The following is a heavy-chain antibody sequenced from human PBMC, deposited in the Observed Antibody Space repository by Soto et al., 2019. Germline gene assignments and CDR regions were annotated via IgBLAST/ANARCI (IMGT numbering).Heavy chain of an antibody. CDR2: IYSGGST. J-gene: IGHJ3*02. CDR3: ASAEIVFNAFYI. Sequence: GGSLRLSCAASGFTVSSNYMSWVRQAPGKGLEWVSVIYSGGSTYYADSVKGRFTISRDNSKTTLYLQMNSLRAEDTAVYYCASAEIVFNAFYIWGQGTMVTVSS. D-gene: IGHD3-22*01. V-gene: IGHV3-53*01. CDR1: GFTVSSNY.